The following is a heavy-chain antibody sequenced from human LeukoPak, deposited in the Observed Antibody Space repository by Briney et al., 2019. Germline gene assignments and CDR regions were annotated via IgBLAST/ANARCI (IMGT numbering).Heavy chain of an antibody. CDR3: ARGHGSSYRFDP. Sequence: SETLSLTCIVSGGSISSGTYYWGWIRQPPGKGLEWIGSIYYSGSTYYNPSLKSRVTISVDTSKNQFSLKLTSVTAADTAVYYCARGHGSSYRFDPWGQGTLVTVSS. CDR1: GGSISSGTYY. J-gene: IGHJ5*02. CDR2: IYYSGST. D-gene: IGHD6-6*01. V-gene: IGHV4-39*07.